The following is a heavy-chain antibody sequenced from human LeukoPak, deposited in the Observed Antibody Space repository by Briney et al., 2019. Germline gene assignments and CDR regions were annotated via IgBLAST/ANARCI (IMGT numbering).Heavy chain of an antibody. D-gene: IGHD6-13*01. CDR1: GGSISSSSYY. CDR3: ARHWSSSSWYGNDWFDP. CDR2: IYYSGST. J-gene: IGHJ5*02. V-gene: IGHV4-39*01. Sequence: SETLSLTCTVSGGSISSSSYYWGWIRQPPGKGLEWIGSIYYSGSTYCNPSLKSRVTISVDTSKNQFSLKLSSVTAADTAVYYCARHWSSSSWYGNDWFDPWGQGTLVTVSS.